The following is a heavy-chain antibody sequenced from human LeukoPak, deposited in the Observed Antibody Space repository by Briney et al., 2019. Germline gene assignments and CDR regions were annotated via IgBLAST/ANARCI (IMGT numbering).Heavy chain of an antibody. CDR3: ARGGYYYDSSGYSHLPDY. V-gene: IGHV1-69*13. J-gene: IGHJ4*02. CDR1: GGTFSSYA. CDR2: IIPIVGTT. D-gene: IGHD3-22*01. Sequence: SVNVSCKASGGTFSSYAFSWVRQAPGQGLEWMGGIIPIVGTTSYAQMFQGRVTITADESTSTAYMELSSLRSEDTAVYYCARGGYYYDSSGYSHLPDYWGQGTLVTVSA.